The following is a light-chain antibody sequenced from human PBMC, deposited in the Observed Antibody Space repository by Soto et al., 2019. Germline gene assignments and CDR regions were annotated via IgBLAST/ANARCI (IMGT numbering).Light chain of an antibody. CDR3: SSYTSKSSLI. J-gene: IGLJ2*01. CDR1: NSNVATNY. Sequence: QSVLTQPPSASGTPGQRVTISCSGSNSNVATNYVYWYQQLPGTSPKLLIFTNDQRPPGVPDRFSASKSGTSASLAISGLRSEDEADYYCSSYTSKSSLIFGGGTKLTVL. V-gene: IGLV1-47*02. CDR2: TND.